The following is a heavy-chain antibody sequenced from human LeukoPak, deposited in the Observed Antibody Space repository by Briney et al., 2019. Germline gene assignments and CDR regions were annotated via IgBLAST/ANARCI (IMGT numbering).Heavy chain of an antibody. Sequence: SETLSLTCTVSGGSISSYYWSWIRQPPGKGLEWIGYIYYSGSTNYNPSLKSRVTISVDTSKNQFSLKLSSVTAAGTAVYYCARQRSLVAGLGYWGQGTLVTVSS. V-gene: IGHV4-59*08. CDR1: GGSISSYY. CDR2: IYYSGST. D-gene: IGHD5-12*01. J-gene: IGHJ4*02. CDR3: ARQRSLVAGLGY.